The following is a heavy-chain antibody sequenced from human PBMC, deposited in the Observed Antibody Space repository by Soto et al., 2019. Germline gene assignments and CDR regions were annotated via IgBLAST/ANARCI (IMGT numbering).Heavy chain of an antibody. CDR1: RYTFTDFY. V-gene: IGHV1-2*02. J-gene: IGHJ6*02. D-gene: IGHD1-20*01. CDR2: INHNSGGT. Sequence: QVQLVQSGAEVKKPGASVKVSCKSSRYTFTDFYIHWVRLAPGQGLVWLGWINHNSGGTKFAQKLQGMLTMTRDTFTRTAFMGWSRLTSDDTAVYYCARPLRGITHGMDVCGQGPTVTVSS. CDR3: ARPLRGITHGMDV.